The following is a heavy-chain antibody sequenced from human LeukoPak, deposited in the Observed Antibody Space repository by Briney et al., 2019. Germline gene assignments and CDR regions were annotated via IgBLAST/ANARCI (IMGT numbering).Heavy chain of an antibody. Sequence: SETLSLTCTVSGVSISSYYWSWIRQPPGKGLEWIGYIHYSGSTNYNPSLKSRVTLSVDTSKNQFSLKLSSVTAADTAVYYCARGGGSGYSYGWGQGTLVTVSS. CDR2: IHYSGST. CDR3: ARGGGSGYSYG. D-gene: IGHD5-18*01. CDR1: GVSISSYY. V-gene: IGHV4-59*01. J-gene: IGHJ4*02.